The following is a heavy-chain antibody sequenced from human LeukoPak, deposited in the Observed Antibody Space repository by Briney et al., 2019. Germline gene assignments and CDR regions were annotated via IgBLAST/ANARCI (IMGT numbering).Heavy chain of an antibody. CDR2: ISYDGSNK. CDR1: GFTFSSYA. D-gene: IGHD4-17*01. Sequence: GGPLRLSCAASGFTFSSYAMHWVRQAPGKGLEWVAVISYDGSNKYYADSVKGRFTISRDNSKNTLYLQMNSLRAEDTAVYYCARDLSASGDYVFYWGQGTLVTVSS. J-gene: IGHJ4*02. CDR3: ARDLSASGDYVFY. V-gene: IGHV3-30-3*01.